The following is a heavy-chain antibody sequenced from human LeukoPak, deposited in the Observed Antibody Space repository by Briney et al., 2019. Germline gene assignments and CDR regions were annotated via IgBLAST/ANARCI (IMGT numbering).Heavy chain of an antibody. CDR2: IYYSGST. Sequence: SETLSLTCAVYGGSFSGYYWSWIRQPPGKGLEWIGSIYYSGSTYYNPSLKSRVTISVDTSKNQFSLKLSSVTAADTAVYYCARQEGPFDPWGQGTLVTVSS. V-gene: IGHV4-34*01. CDR3: ARQEGPFDP. CDR1: GGSFSGYY. J-gene: IGHJ5*02.